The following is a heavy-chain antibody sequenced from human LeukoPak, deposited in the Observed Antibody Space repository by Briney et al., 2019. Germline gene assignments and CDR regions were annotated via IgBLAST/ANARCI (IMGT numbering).Heavy chain of an antibody. D-gene: IGHD2-2*01. V-gene: IGHV1-18*01. J-gene: IGHJ4*02. CDR2: ISAYNGNT. Sequence: VASVKVSCKASGYTFTSYGISWVRQAPGQGLEWMGWISAYNGNTNYAQKLQGRVTMTTDTSTSTAYMELRSLRSDDTAVYYCARDWRYCSSTSCYGSDYWGQGTLVTVSS. CDR1: GYTFTSYG. CDR3: ARDWRYCSSTSCYGSDY.